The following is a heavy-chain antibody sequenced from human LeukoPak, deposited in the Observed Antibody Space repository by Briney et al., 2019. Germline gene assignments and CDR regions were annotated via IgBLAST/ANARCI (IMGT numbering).Heavy chain of an antibody. Sequence: PSETLSLTCTVSGGSISSSSYYWSWIRQPPGKGLEWIGEINHSGSTNYNPSLKSRVTISVDTSKNQFSLKLSSVTAADTAVYYCARDRKYYYHMDVWGKGTTVTVSS. D-gene: IGHD1-14*01. V-gene: IGHV4-39*07. CDR3: ARDRKYYYHMDV. J-gene: IGHJ6*03. CDR1: GGSISSSSYY. CDR2: INHSGST.